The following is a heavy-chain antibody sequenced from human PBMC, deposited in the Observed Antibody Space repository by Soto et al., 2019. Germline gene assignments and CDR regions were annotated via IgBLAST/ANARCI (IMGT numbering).Heavy chain of an antibody. Sequence: EVQLVESGGGLVQPGGSLRLSCAASGFTFGNYWMYWVRQAPGKGLEWVSRIHSDGRITTYADSVKGRFPISRAVAKNTLYLQMDSLRAEDTAIYYCARGRGSFYLDFWGQGALVTVSS. CDR2: IHSDGRIT. J-gene: IGHJ4*02. CDR3: ARGRGSFYLDF. D-gene: IGHD1-26*01. CDR1: GFTFGNYW. V-gene: IGHV3-74*01.